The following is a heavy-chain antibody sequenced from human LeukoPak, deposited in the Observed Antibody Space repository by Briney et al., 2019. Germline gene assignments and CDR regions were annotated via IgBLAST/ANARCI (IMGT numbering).Heavy chain of an antibody. CDR1: GGSISNYY. Sequence: SETLSLTCTVSGGSISNYYWSWIRQPPGKGLEWIGYIYYSGSTNYNPSLKSRVTISVDTSKNQFSLKLSSVTAADTAVYYCARLVDYGNYLVVGWFDPWGQGTLVTVSS. J-gene: IGHJ5*02. D-gene: IGHD4-11*01. CDR3: ARLVDYGNYLVVGWFDP. CDR2: IYYSGST. V-gene: IGHV4-59*01.